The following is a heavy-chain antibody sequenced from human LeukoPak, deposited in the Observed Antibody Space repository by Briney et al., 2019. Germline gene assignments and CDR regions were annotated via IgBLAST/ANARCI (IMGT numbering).Heavy chain of an antibody. D-gene: IGHD3-10*01. V-gene: IGHV4-34*01. J-gene: IGHJ6*03. CDR1: VWSFSGYY. CDR2: INHSGST. CDR3: ARGYYGSGSHCCHMDV. Sequence: SETLSLTCAVYVWSFSGYYWSWIRQPPGKGLEWIGEINHSGSTNYNSSLKSRVTISVDTSKNQFSLKLSSVTAADTAVYYCARGYYGSGSHCCHMDVWGKGTTITVS.